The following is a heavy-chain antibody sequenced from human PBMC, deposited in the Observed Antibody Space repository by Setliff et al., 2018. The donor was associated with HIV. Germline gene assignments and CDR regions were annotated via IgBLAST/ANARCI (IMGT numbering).Heavy chain of an antibody. CDR2: ISPDDSDT. CDR3: ARHFGISYRSPFDP. J-gene: IGHJ5*02. Sequence: GESLKISCKSSGYVFTNYWIGWVRQVPGKGLEWMGIISPDDSDTRYSPSFQGQVTISVDKSTSTAYLQWSSLKASDSAIYYCARHFGISYRSPFDPWGQGTLVTVSS. V-gene: IGHV5-51*01. CDR1: GYVFTNYW. D-gene: IGHD3-3*01.